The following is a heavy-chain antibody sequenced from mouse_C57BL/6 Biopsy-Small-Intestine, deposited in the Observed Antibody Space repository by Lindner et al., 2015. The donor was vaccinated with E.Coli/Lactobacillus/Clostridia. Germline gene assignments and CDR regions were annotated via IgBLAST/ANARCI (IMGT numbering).Heavy chain of an antibody. V-gene: IGHV3-1*01. CDR1: GYSITSGYD. J-gene: IGHJ3*01. Sequence: VQLQESGPGMVKPSQSLSLTCTVTGYSITSGYDWHWIRHFPGNKLEWMGYISYSGSTNYNPSLKSRISITHDTSKNHFFLKLNSVTTEDTATYYCATRYGYDGAWFAYWGQGTLVTVSA. D-gene: IGHD2-2*01. CDR3: ATRYGYDGAWFAY. CDR2: ISYSGST.